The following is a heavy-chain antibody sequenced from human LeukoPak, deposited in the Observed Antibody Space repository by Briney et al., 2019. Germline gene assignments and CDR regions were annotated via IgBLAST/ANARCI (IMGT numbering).Heavy chain of an antibody. J-gene: IGHJ6*03. CDR3: ARAVGAIFYYYYYMDV. V-gene: IGHV1-69*05. D-gene: IGHD1-26*01. CDR1: GGTFSNFA. Sequence: ASVKVSCKASGGTFSNFAISWVRQAPGHGLEWMGGIVPGFDTVDYAQKFQGRVTMTRNTSISTAYMELSSLRSEDTAVYYCARAVGAIFYYYYYMDVWGKGTTVTISS. CDR2: IVPGFDTV.